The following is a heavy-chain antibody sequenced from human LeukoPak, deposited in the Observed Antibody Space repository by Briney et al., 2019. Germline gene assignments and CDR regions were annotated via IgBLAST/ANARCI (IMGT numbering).Heavy chain of an antibody. V-gene: IGHV5-51*01. J-gene: IGHJ3*02. CDR2: IYPGDSDT. CDR3: ARPPFI. CDR1: GYSFTNYW. Sequence: GASLQISCKGSGYSFTNYWIGWVRQLPGKGLEWMGIIYPGDSDTTYSPSFQGQVTISADKSISTAYLQWGSLKASDTAIYYCARPPFIWGQGTMVTVSS.